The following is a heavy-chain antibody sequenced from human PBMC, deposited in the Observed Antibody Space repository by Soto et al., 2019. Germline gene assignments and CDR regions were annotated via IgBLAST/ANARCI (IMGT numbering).Heavy chain of an antibody. CDR1: GFTFSDYY. CDR2: ISSSSSYT. D-gene: IGHD2-2*03. J-gene: IGHJ6*02. V-gene: IGHV3-11*06. CDR3: ARDVVLDIVVVPAALVSMDV. Sequence: LRLSCAASGFTFSDYYMSWIRQAPGKGLEWVSYISSSSSYTNYADSVKGRFTISRDNAKNSLYLQMNSLRAEDTAVYYCARDVVLDIVVVPAALVSMDVWGQGTTVTVSS.